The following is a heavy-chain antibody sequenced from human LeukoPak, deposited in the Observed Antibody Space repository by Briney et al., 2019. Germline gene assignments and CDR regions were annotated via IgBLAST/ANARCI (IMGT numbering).Heavy chain of an antibody. CDR2: IIPFFDTP. D-gene: IGHD3-10*01. CDR1: GGTFSSYA. Sequence: SVKVSCKASGGTFSSYAIGWVRQAPGQGLEWMGGIIPFFDTPNYAQKLQGRVTMTTDTSTSTAYMELRSLRSDDTAVYYCARVANYYGSGSYNWFDPWGQGTLVTVSS. CDR3: ARVANYYGSGSYNWFDP. J-gene: IGHJ5*02. V-gene: IGHV1-69*05.